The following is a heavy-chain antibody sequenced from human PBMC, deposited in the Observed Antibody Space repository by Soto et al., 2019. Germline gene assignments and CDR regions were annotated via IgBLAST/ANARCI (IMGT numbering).Heavy chain of an antibody. D-gene: IGHD1-26*01. J-gene: IGHJ4*02. V-gene: IGHV4-61*01. CDR2: IYYSGST. CDR3: ARAVLPYSGSYYFDY. CDR1: GGSVSSGSYY. Sequence: SETLSLTCTVSGGSVSSGSYYWSWIRRPPRKGLEWIGYIYYSGSTNYNPSLKSRVTISVDTSKNQFSLKLSSVTAADTAVYYCARAVLPYSGSYYFDYWGQGTLVTVAS.